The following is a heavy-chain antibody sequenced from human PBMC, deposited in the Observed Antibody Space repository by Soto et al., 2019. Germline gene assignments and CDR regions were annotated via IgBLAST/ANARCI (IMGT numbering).Heavy chain of an antibody. CDR1: GFSFSKYG. J-gene: IGHJ3*02. CDR2: ISYDGSEK. Sequence: PGGSLRLSCGASGFSFSKYGMHWVRQAPGEGLEWLSLISYDGSEKWYAESVKGRFTISRDNSKNTLYLQMNSLRAEDTAVYYCAKLYVVVTASQAFDIWGQGTMVTVSS. CDR3: AKLYVVVTASQAFDI. V-gene: IGHV3-30*18. D-gene: IGHD2-21*02.